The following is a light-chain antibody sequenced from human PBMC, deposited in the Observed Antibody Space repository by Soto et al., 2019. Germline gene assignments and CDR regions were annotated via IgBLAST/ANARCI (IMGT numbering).Light chain of an antibody. V-gene: IGKV1D-12*01. CDR1: QGIGSW. J-gene: IGKJ5*01. CDR3: QQTNNVPIT. CDR2: AAS. Sequence: DIQMTHSPSSVSASVGDSVTFTCRASQGIGSWLAWYQQKPGKAPKLLIYAASTLQSGVPSRFRGSGSGTDFTLTINSLQPEDFATYYCQQTNNVPITYGQGTRLEIK.